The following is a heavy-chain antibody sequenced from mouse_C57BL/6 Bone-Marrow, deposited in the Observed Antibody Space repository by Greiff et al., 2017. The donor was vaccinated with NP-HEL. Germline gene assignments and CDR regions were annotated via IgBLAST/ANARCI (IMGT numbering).Heavy chain of an antibody. CDR1: GYTFTSYW. CDR3: ARDYGNYRFAY. Sequence: QVQLKQPGAELVKPGASVKVSCKASGYTFTSYWMHWVKQRPGQGLEWIGRIHPSDSDTNYNQKFKGKATLTVDKSSSTAYIQLSSLTSEDSAVYYCARDYGNYRFAYWGQGTLVTVSA. V-gene: IGHV1-74*01. D-gene: IGHD2-1*01. J-gene: IGHJ3*01. CDR2: IHPSDSDT.